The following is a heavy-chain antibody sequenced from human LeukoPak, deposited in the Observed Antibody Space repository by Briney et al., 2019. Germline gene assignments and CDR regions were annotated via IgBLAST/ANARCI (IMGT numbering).Heavy chain of an antibody. D-gene: IGHD3-10*01. CDR1: GLTFSSYV. V-gene: IGHV3-23*01. CDR3: AKGGHITMVFHYFDY. Sequence: GGSLRLSCTASGLTFSSYVMRWVRLAPGKGLEWVSTITGSGDGTYYADSVKGRFTISRDNSKNILYLQMNSLRAEDTALYYCAKGGHITMVFHYFDYWGQGTLVTVSS. CDR2: ITGSGDGT. J-gene: IGHJ4*02.